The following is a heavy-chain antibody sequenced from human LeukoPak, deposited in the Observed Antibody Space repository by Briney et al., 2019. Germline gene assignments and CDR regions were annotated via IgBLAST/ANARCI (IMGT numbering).Heavy chain of an antibody. CDR3: AKGKDYSLDY. CDR1: GFTFSSYG. V-gene: IGHV3-30*18. D-gene: IGHD3-10*01. J-gene: IGHJ4*02. Sequence: PGGSLRLSCAASGFTFSSYGMHWVRQAPGKGLEWVAVISFDASNKYYADSVKGRFTISRDNSKNTLYVQMNSLRPEDTAVYYCAKGKDYSLDYWGQGTLVTVSS. CDR2: ISFDASNK.